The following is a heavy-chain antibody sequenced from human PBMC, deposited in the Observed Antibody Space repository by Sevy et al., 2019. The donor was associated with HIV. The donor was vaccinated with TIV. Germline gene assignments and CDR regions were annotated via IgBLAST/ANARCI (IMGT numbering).Heavy chain of an antibody. CDR3: AKGDEPASDYADYVPNAFDI. D-gene: IGHD4-17*01. CDR1: GFTFRTYA. V-gene: IGHV3-23*01. CDR2: ISGPGSLT. Sequence: GGSLILSCSASGFTFRTYAMTWVRQAPGKGLEWVSSISGPGSLTLYADSAKGRFTISRDNSKNTLFLQLNSLRAEDTAFYYCAKGDEPASDYADYVPNAFDIWGRGTMVTVSS. J-gene: IGHJ3*02.